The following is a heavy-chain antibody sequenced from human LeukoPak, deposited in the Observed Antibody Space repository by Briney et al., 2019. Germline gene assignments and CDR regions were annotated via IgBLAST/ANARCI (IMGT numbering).Heavy chain of an antibody. CDR2: IYYGGST. V-gene: IGHV4-31*03. D-gene: IGHD3-3*02. CDR1: GGSISSGGYY. CDR3: ARDHPGFSRHFDY. Sequence: SETLSLTCTVSGGSISSGGYYWSWIRQHPGKGLEWIGYIYYGGSTYYNPSLKSRVTISVDTSKNQFSLKLSSVTAADTAVYYCARDHPGFSRHFDYWGQGTLVTVSS. J-gene: IGHJ4*02.